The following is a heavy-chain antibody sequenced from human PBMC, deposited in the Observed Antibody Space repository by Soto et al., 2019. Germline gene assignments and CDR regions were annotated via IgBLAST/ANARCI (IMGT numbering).Heavy chain of an antibody. V-gene: IGHV3-30-3*01. CDR3: AREGYSSSWHYYYGMDV. CDR2: ISYDGSNK. D-gene: IGHD6-13*01. J-gene: IGHJ6*02. Sequence: QVQLVESGGGVVQPGRSLRLSCAASGFTFSSYAMHWVRQAPGKGLEWVAVISYDGSNKYYADSVKGRFTISRDNSNNTLYLQMNSLRAEDTAVYYCAREGYSSSWHYYYGMDVWGQGTTVTVSS. CDR1: GFTFSSYA.